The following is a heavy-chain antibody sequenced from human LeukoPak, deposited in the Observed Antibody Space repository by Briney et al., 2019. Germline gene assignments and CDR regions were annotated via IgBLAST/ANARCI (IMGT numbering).Heavy chain of an antibody. D-gene: IGHD6-19*01. CDR3: AMAFIGSGWTLDY. CDR2: ISGSGIST. J-gene: IGHJ4*02. Sequence: GGSLRLSCAASGFTFISYAMSWVRQAPGKGLEWVSTISGSGISTSYADSVKGRFTISRDNSKNTLYLQVNSLRAEDTAVYYCAMAFIGSGWTLDYWGQGTLVAVSS. V-gene: IGHV3-23*01. CDR1: GFTFISYA.